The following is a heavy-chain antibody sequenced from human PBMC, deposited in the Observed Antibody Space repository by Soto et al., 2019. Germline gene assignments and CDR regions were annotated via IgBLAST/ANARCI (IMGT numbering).Heavy chain of an antibody. Sequence: ASVKVSCKASGGTFSSYAISWVRQAPGQGLEWMGGIIPIFGTANYAQKFQGRVTITADESTSTAYMELSSLRSEDTAVYYCARDGDYGPYYFDYWGQGTLVTVSS. D-gene: IGHD3-10*01. CDR2: IIPIFGTA. CDR3: ARDGDYGPYYFDY. J-gene: IGHJ4*02. V-gene: IGHV1-69*13. CDR1: GGTFSSYA.